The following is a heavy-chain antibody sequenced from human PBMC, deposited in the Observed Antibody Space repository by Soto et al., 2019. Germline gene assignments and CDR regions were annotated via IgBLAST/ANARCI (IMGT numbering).Heavy chain of an antibody. Sequence: GASVKVSCKASGYTFTSYGISWVRQAPGQGLEWMGWISAYNGNTKHAQKLQGRVTMTTDTSTSTAYMELRSLRSDDTAVYYCARGVGSGSYYNQYNWFDPWGQGTLVTVSS. CDR1: GYTFTSYG. CDR3: ARGVGSGSYYNQYNWFDP. CDR2: ISAYNGNT. V-gene: IGHV1-18*01. J-gene: IGHJ5*02. D-gene: IGHD3-10*01.